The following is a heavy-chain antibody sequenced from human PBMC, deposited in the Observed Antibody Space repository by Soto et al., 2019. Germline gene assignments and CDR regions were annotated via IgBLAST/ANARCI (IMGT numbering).Heavy chain of an antibody. V-gene: IGHV3-30*04. J-gene: IGHJ4*02. Sequence: GGSLRPSCAASGFTFSRYAIHWVRQAPGKGLEWVAVISRDGSNKYYVDSVKGRFTISRDNSKNTLYLQMNSLRDEDTAVYYCARSRNSAVADSFDFWGQGTLVTVSS. D-gene: IGHD3-10*01. CDR1: GFTFSRYA. CDR2: ISRDGSNK. CDR3: ARSRNSAVADSFDF.